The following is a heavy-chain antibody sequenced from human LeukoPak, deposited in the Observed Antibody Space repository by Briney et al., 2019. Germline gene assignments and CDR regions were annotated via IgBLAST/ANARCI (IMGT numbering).Heavy chain of an antibody. CDR2: IYYTGST. Sequence: SETLSLTYAVSGASISGSGYYLRWIRQPPGKGLEWIGIIYYTGSTYYNASLQSRVTISIDMSKNQFSLSLSSVTAADTAMYYCVKSGGYGLIDYWGQGTLVTVSS. CDR1: GASISGSGYY. V-gene: IGHV4-39*01. D-gene: IGHD6-19*01. J-gene: IGHJ4*02. CDR3: VKSGGYGLIDY.